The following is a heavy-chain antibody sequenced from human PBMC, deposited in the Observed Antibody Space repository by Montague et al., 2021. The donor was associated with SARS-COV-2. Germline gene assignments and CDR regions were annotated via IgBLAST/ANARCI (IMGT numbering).Heavy chain of an antibody. CDR2: IYYTGSR. CDR1: GDSVSRGSSY. J-gene: IGHJ4*02. Sequence: SETLSLTCTVSGDSVSRGSSYWSWIRQPPGKGLEWIGYIYYTGSRKYNSSLKSRLTISVDTSKNQFSLKLSSVTAADTAVYYCARIWYSSGYQGIYYFDYWGQGTLVTVSS. D-gene: IGHD3-22*01. V-gene: IGHV4-61*01. CDR3: ARIWYSSGYQGIYYFDY.